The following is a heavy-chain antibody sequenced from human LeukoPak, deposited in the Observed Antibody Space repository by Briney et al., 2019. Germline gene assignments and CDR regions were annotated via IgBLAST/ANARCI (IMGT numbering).Heavy chain of an antibody. CDR3: ARGIESYGDYGY. CDR2: MYNSGST. Sequence: SETLSLTCTVSGGSISGSYWSWTRQPPGKGLEWVAYMYNSGSTNYNPSLKSRVTISIDTSKNQFSLKLSSLTAADTAIYYCARGIESYGDYGYWGQGILVTVSS. V-gene: IGHV4-59*01. D-gene: IGHD4-17*01. CDR1: GGSISGSY. J-gene: IGHJ4*02.